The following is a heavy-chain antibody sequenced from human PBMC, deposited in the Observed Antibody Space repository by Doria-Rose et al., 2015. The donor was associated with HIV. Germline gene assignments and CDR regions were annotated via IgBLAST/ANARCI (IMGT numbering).Heavy chain of an antibody. J-gene: IGHJ4*02. CDR1: GVSLSSPGMG. Sequence: QITLKESGPVLVKPTETLTLTCTVSGVSLSSPGMGVSWIRQPPGKALEWLAKICSDDERSYNTSLKSRLTISRGTSKSQVVLTMTDMDPVDTATYYCARIKSSRWYHKYYFDFWGQGTLVIVSA. D-gene: IGHD6-13*01. CDR3: ARIKSSRWYHKYYFDF. V-gene: IGHV2-26*01. CDR2: ICSDDER.